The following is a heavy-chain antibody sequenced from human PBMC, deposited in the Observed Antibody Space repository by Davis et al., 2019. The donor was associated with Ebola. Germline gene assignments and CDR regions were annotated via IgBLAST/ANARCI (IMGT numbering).Heavy chain of an antibody. V-gene: IGHV6-1*01. CDR1: GDSVSGSSGA. Sequence: HSQTLSLTCAISGDSVSGSSGAWNWIRQSPSRGLEWLGRTYYSSKWYTDSTLSVKSRITISADTAKNQFSLHLNSVTPEDTAVYFCARGWSRTGFDYWGQGTLVTVSS. J-gene: IGHJ4*02. CDR3: ARGWSRTGFDY. D-gene: IGHD6-19*01. CDR2: TYYSSKWYT.